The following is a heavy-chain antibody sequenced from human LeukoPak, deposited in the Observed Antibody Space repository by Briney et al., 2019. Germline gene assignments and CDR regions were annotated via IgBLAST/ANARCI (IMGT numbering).Heavy chain of an antibody. CDR2: ISAYNGNT. D-gene: IGHD4-11*01. Sequence: GASVKVSCKASGYTFTGYGISWVRQAPGQGLEWMGWISAYNGNTNYAQKLQGRVTMTTDTYTRTAYMDLRSLRSNDTAVYYCARVVSAVTTWWFDPWGQGTLVTVSS. J-gene: IGHJ5*02. CDR1: GYTFTGYG. V-gene: IGHV1-18*01. CDR3: ARVVSAVTTWWFDP.